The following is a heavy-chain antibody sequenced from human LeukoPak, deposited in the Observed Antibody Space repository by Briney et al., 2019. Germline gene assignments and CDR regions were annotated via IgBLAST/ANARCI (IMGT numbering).Heavy chain of an antibody. Sequence: ASVKVSCKASGCTFSSYAISWVRQAPGQGLEWMGRIIPIFGIANYAQKFQGRVTITADKSTSTAYMELSSLRSEDTAVYYCARVSSDSSGYYPYYFDYWGQGTLVTVSS. CDR1: GCTFSSYA. D-gene: IGHD3-22*01. J-gene: IGHJ4*02. V-gene: IGHV1-69*04. CDR3: ARVSSDSSGYYPYYFDY. CDR2: IIPIFGIA.